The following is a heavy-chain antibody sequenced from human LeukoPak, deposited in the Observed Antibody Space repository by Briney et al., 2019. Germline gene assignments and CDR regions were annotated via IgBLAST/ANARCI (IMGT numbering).Heavy chain of an antibody. V-gene: IGHV3-43*02. Sequence: GGSLRLSCAASGFTFGDYGMNSVRQAPGKGLEWVSLINGAGGSKYYAESMKGRFTISRDNSKNSLYLQMGSLRIEDTALYYSVRGNFYSWGQGTLVTVSS. D-gene: IGHD3-3*01. CDR1: GFTFGDYG. CDR3: VRGNFYS. J-gene: IGHJ4*02. CDR2: INGAGGSK.